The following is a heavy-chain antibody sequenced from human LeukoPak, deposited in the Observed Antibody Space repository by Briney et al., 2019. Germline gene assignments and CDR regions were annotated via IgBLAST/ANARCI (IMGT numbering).Heavy chain of an antibody. V-gene: IGHV3-33*01. J-gene: IGHJ4*02. D-gene: IGHD6-25*01. CDR1: GFAFSSSA. Sequence: PGGSLRLSCAASGFAFSSSAMHWVRQAPGNGLDWVADIWYDGTNQNYAASVKGRFTISRDNSKNTLYLQMNSLRVEDTAVYSCARGSAKAPVNYWGQGTLVTVSS. CDR3: ARGSAKAPVNY. CDR2: IWYDGTNQ.